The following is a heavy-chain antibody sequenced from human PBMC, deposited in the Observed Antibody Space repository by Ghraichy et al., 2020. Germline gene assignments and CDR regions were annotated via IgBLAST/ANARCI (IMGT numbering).Heavy chain of an antibody. D-gene: IGHD3-3*01. CDR3: ARDLRFWLSGIDY. CDR1: GFTFSSYA. V-gene: IGHV3-30*04. CDR2: ISYDGSNK. Sequence: GGSLRLSCAASGFTFSSYAMHWVRQAPGKGLEWVAVISYDGSNKYYADSVKGRFTISRDNSKNTLYLQMNSLRAEDTAVYYCARDLRFWLSGIDYWGQGTLVTVSS. J-gene: IGHJ4*02.